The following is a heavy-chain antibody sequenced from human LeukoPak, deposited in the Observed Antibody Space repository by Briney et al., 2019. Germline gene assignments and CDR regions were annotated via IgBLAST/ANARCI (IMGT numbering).Heavy chain of an antibody. V-gene: IGHV3-21*01. D-gene: IGHD3-22*01. CDR3: ARASSGYYYGEDY. Sequence: GSLRLSCAASGFIFSSYSMNWVRQAPGKGLEWVSSISSSSSYIYYADSVKGRFTISRDNAKNSLYLQMNGLRAEDTAVYYCARASSGYYYGEDYWGQGTLVTVSS. J-gene: IGHJ4*02. CDR2: ISSSSSYI. CDR1: GFIFSSYS.